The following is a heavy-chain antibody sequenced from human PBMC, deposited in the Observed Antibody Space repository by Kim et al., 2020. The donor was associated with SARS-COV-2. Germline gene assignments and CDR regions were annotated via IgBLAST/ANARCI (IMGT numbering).Heavy chain of an antibody. CDR1: GGSISSSSYY. CDR3: ARQDSDPDYYYYGMDV. D-gene: IGHD2-15*01. CDR2: IYYSGST. V-gene: IGHV4-39*01. Sequence: SETLSLTCTVSGGSISSSSYYWGWIRQPPGKGLEWIGSIYYSGSTYYNPSLKSRVTISVDTSKNQFSLKLSSLTAADTAVYYCARQDSDPDYYYYGMDVWGQGTTVTVSS. J-gene: IGHJ6*02.